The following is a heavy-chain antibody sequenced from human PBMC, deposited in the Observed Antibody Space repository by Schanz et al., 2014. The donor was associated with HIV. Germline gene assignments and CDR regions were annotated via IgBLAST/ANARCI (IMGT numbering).Heavy chain of an antibody. V-gene: IGHV1-69*01. CDR1: GGTFNIYT. J-gene: IGHJ4*02. CDR3: ARDSPVAAGTLDY. Sequence: QVQLVQSGAEVKKPGSSVKVSCKASGGTFNIYTISWVRQAPGQGLEWMGGIIPLFGTSNYAQKFQGRATITADESTSTAYMELSSLRSEDTAVYYCARDSPVAAGTLDYWGQGTLVTVSS. D-gene: IGHD6-13*01. CDR2: IIPLFGTS.